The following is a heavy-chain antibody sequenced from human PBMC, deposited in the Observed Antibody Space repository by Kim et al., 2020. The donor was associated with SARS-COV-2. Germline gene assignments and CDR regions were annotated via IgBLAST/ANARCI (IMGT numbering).Heavy chain of an antibody. Sequence: GGTTTDADFAKGRYTISRDNAKNTLYLQMNSLRAEDTAVYYCARGSTYGYWGQGALVTVSS. CDR2: GGTT. V-gene: IGHV3-74*03. J-gene: IGHJ4*02. D-gene: IGHD4-17*01. CDR3: ARGSTYGY.